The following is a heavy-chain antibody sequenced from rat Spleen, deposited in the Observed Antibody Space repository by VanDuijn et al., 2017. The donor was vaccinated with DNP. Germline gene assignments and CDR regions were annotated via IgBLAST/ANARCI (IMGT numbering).Heavy chain of an antibody. CDR2: ISYEGSST. D-gene: IGHD1-2*01. CDR3: ASLQNYYYSSWDY. CDR1: GFTFSDYY. V-gene: IGHV5-22*01. Sequence: EVQLVESGGGLVQPGRSMKLSCAASGFTFSDYYMAWVRQAPKKGLEWVASISYEGSSTYYGDSVKGRFTISRDNAKSTLYLQMNSLRSGDTAAYYCASLQNYYYSSWDYWGQGVMVTVSS. J-gene: IGHJ2*01.